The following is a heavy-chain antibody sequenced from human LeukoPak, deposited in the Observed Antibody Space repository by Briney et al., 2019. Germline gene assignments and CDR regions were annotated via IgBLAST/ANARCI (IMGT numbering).Heavy chain of an antibody. V-gene: IGHV3-30*02. D-gene: IGHD6-13*01. CDR2: IRYDGSNK. CDR1: GFTFSSYG. Sequence: GGSLRLSCAASGFTFSSYGMHWVRQAPGKGLEGVAFIRYDGSNKYYADSVKGRFTISRDNSKNTLYLQMNSLRAEDTAVYYCHSMGAAVTGWFDPWGQGTLVTVSS. CDR3: HSMGAAVTGWFDP. J-gene: IGHJ5*02.